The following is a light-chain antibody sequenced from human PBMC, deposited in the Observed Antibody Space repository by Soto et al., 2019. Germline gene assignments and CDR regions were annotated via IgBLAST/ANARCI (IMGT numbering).Light chain of an antibody. CDR1: QSVSSY. CDR2: DAS. CDR3: QQRSNWPPYT. Sequence: EIVLTQSPATLSLSPGERATLSCRASQSVSSYLAWYQQRPGQAPRLLISDASNRATGIPARFSGSGSGTDFTLTISILEPEDSAVYYCQQRSNWPPYTFGQGTKLEIK. J-gene: IGKJ2*01. V-gene: IGKV3-11*01.